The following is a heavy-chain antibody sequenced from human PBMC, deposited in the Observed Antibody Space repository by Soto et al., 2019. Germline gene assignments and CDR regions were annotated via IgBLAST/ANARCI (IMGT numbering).Heavy chain of an antibody. CDR1: GYIFTSYG. J-gene: IGHJ3*02. CDR2: ISAYNGNT. D-gene: IGHD6-6*01. CDR3: ASSLSIAALGAFDI. Sequence: ASVKVSCKASGYIFTSYGISWVRQAPGQGLEWMGWISAYNGNTNYAQKLQGRVTMTTDTSTSTAYMELRSLRSDDTAVYYCASSLSIAALGAFDIWGQGTMVTVSS. V-gene: IGHV1-18*01.